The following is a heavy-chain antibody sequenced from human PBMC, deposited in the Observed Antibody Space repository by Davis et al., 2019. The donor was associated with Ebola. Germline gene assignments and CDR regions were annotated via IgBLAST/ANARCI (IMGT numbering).Heavy chain of an antibody. Sequence: AASVKVSCKASGYTFTGYYMHWVRQAPGQGLEWMGRINPNSGGTNYAQKLQGRVTMTTDTSTSTAYMELRSLRSDDTAVYYCARSLYPGYDGGLWWFAPWGQGTLVTVSS. CDR1: GYTFTGYY. J-gene: IGHJ5*02. CDR3: ARSLYPGYDGGLWWFAP. D-gene: IGHD3-16*01. CDR2: INPNSGGT. V-gene: IGHV1-2*06.